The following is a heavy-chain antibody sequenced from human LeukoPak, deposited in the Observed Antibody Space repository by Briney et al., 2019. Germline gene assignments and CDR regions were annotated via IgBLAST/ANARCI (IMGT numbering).Heavy chain of an antibody. CDR1: GFTFSSYA. V-gene: IGHV3-23*01. CDR2: INTDGSNT. D-gene: IGHD3-10*01. Sequence: GGSLRLSCAASGFTFSSYAMSWVRQAPGKGLEWVSRINTDGSNTWYADSVKGRFTISRDNSKNTLYLQMNSLRAEDTAVYYCAKEESLCSYGSVPFDYWGQGTLVTVSS. CDR3: AKEESLCSYGSVPFDY. J-gene: IGHJ4*02.